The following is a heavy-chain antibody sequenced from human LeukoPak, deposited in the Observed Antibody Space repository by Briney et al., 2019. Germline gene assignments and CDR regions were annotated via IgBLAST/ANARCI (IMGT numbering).Heavy chain of an antibody. CDR3: ARHSSAAGTPDY. J-gene: IGHJ4*02. Sequence: SETLSLTCTVSGGSISSYFWSWIRQPPGKGLGWIGYIYYSGRTNYNPSLKSRVTISVDTSKNQFSLKLSSVTAADTAVYYCARHSSAAGTPDYWGQGTLVTVSS. CDR2: IYYSGRT. CDR1: GGSISSYF. V-gene: IGHV4-59*08. D-gene: IGHD6-13*01.